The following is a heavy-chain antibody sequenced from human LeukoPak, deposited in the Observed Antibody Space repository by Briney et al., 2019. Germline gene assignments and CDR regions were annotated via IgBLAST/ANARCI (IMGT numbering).Heavy chain of an antibody. D-gene: IGHD2-2*02. CDR1: GFTFSSYS. V-gene: IGHV3-48*04. CDR2: ISSSSSTI. J-gene: IGHJ6*03. Sequence: PGGSLRLSCAASGFTFSSYSMNWVRQAPGKGLEWVSYISSSSSTIYHADSVKGRFTIFRDNAKNSLYLQMNSLRAEDTAVYYCARDREDIVVVPAAISGYYTDVWGKGTTVTVSS. CDR3: ARDREDIVVVPAAISGYYTDV.